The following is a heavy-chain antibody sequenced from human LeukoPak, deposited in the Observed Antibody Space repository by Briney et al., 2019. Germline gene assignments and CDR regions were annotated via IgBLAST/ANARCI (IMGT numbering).Heavy chain of an antibody. V-gene: IGHV3-21*01. Sequence: PGGSLRLSCAASGFTFSSYSMNWVRQAPGKGLEWVSSISSSSSYIYYADSVKGRFTISRDNAKNSLYLQMNSLRAEDTAVYYCARWAAYDFWSGYYYYGMDVWGQGTTVTVSS. CDR3: ARWAAYDFWSGYYYYGMDV. CDR1: GFTFSSYS. D-gene: IGHD3-3*01. CDR2: ISSSSSYI. J-gene: IGHJ6*02.